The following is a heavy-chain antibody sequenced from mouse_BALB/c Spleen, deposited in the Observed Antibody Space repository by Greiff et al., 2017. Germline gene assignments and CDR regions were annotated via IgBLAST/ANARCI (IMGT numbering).Heavy chain of an antibody. CDR3: ARSLYGNYDAMDY. D-gene: IGHD2-1*01. CDR1: GDSITSGY. J-gene: IGHJ4*01. Sequence: EVQRVESGPSLVKPSQTLSLTCSVTGDSITSGYWNWIRKFPGNKLEYMGYISYSGSTYYNPSLKSRISITRDTSKNQYYLQLNSVTTEDTATYYCARSLYGNYDAMDYWGQGTSVTVSS. V-gene: IGHV3-8*02. CDR2: ISYSGST.